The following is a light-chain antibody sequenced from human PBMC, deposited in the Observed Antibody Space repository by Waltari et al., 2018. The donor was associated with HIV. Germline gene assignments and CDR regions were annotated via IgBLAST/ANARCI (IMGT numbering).Light chain of an antibody. Sequence: QTVVTQEPSFSVSPGGTVTLTCGLSSGSVSSSYYPSWYQQSPGQAPRTLIYSTNSRTSGVPDRFSGSILGKKAALTITGAQADDESDYYCALDMGSGIWVFGGGTKLTVL. J-gene: IGLJ3*02. V-gene: IGLV8-61*01. CDR2: STN. CDR1: SGSVSSSYY. CDR3: ALDMGSGIWV.